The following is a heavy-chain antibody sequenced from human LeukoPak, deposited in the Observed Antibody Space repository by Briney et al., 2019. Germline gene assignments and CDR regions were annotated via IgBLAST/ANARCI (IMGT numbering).Heavy chain of an antibody. Sequence: SETLSLTCTVSGGSISSGDYYWSWIRQPPGKGLEWIGEINHSGSTNYNPSLKSRVTISVDTSKNQFSLKLSSVTAADTAVYYCARAVITFGGVIVPDAFDIWGQGTMVTVSS. CDR1: GGSISSGDYY. V-gene: IGHV4-39*07. J-gene: IGHJ3*02. CDR3: ARAVITFGGVIVPDAFDI. D-gene: IGHD3-16*02. CDR2: INHSGST.